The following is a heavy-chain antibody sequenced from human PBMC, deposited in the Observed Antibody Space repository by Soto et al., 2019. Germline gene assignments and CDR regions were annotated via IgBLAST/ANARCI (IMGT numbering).Heavy chain of an antibody. Sequence: AASVKVPCKTSGYTFTDYYTHWVRQAPGQGLEWMGWMNPKSGGAYFAQKFQGRVTLTRDTSIGTAYIEVNSLKSDDTAVYFCTRENIENSDGLYHAFDIWGQGTPVTV. CDR1: GYTFTDYY. V-gene: IGHV1-2*02. J-gene: IGHJ3*02. CDR3: TRENIENSDGLYHAFDI. CDR2: MNPKSGGA. D-gene: IGHD5-18*01.